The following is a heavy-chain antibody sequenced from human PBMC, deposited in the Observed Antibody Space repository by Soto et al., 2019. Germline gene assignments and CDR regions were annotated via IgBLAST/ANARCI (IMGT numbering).Heavy chain of an antibody. Sequence: GGSLRLSCAASGFTFSNAWMSWVRQAPGKGLEWVGRIKSKTDGGTTDYAAPVTGRFTISRDDSKNTLYLQMNSLKTEDTAVYYCTTDWGSEYGSVSYYWGQGTLVTVSS. V-gene: IGHV3-15*01. CDR3: TTDWGSEYGSVSYY. CDR2: IKSKTDGGTT. CDR1: GFTFSNAW. D-gene: IGHD3-10*01. J-gene: IGHJ4*02.